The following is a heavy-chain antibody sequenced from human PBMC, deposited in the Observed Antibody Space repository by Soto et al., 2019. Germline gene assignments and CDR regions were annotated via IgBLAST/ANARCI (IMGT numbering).Heavy chain of an antibody. CDR2: IYPDSGGT. D-gene: IGHD2-8*01. CDR1: GYTYSGFY. J-gene: IGHJ4*02. CDR3: RVTGVSEVDY. Sequence: QVQLVQSGAEVKKPGASVKVSCRTSGYTYSGFYIHWVRQAPGQGLESMGWIYPDSGGTDYAQKFQGRVTMTRDTSISTAYMELSRLRSDDTAVYYCRVTGVSEVDYWGQGTLVTVSS. V-gene: IGHV1-2*02.